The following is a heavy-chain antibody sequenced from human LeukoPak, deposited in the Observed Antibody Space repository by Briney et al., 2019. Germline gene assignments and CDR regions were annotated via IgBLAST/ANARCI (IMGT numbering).Heavy chain of an antibody. V-gene: IGHV3-23*01. CDR1: GFTFSSYA. CDR3: AKDLSCTNDICRGDFDD. D-gene: IGHD2-8*01. J-gene: IGHJ4*01. Sequence: GGSLRLSCAASGFTFSSYAVSWVRQAAGKGLEWVSSISSSGGSTYSADSVKGRFTISRDNSKNTLYLQMNSLRAEDTALYYCAKDLSCTNDICRGDFDDWGHGTLVTVSS. CDR2: ISSSGGST.